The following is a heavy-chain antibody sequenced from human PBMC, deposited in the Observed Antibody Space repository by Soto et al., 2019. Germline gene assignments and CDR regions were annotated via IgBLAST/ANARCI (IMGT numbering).Heavy chain of an antibody. CDR2: TTYDGGIK. CDR3: AGALENPYFYYGLNV. CDR1: GFSFSSYG. Sequence: QGQLVESGGGVVQPGRSLRLSCAASGFSFSSYGMEWVRLAPGKGLEWVPATTYDGGIKHYVDSVKGRFTISRDNSKNTLYLQMNSLRVEDTATYYCAGALENPYFYYGLNVWGQGTTVTVSS. D-gene: IGHD1-1*01. J-gene: IGHJ6*02. V-gene: IGHV3-30*03.